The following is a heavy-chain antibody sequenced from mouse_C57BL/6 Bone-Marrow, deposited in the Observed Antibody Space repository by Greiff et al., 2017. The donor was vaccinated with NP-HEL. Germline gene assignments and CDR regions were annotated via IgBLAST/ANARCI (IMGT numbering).Heavy chain of an antibody. J-gene: IGHJ3*01. CDR3: ARHYLLWFAY. CDR1: GFTFSSYG. CDR2: ISSGGSYT. D-gene: IGHD2-1*01. V-gene: IGHV5-6*01. Sequence: EVQLVESGGDLVKPGGSLKLSCAASGFTFSSYGMSWVRQTPDKRLEWVATISSGGSYTYYPDSVKGRFTISRDNAKNTLYLQMSSLKSEDTAVYYWARHYLLWFAYWGQGTLVTVAA.